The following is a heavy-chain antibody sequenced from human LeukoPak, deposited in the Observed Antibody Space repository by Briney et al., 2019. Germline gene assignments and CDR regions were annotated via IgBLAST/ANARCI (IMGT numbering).Heavy chain of an antibody. CDR2: INTNTGNP. CDR3: ARAPGRGDIRVVGLDP. D-gene: IGHD2-15*01. V-gene: IGHV7-4-1*02. J-gene: IGHJ5*02. Sequence: GASVKVSCKASGYTFSSYAMNWVRQAPGQGLEWMGWINTNTGNPTYAQGFTGRFVFSLDTSVSTAFLHISSLKAEDTAVYYCARAPGRGDIRVVGLDPWGQGTLVTVSS. CDR1: GYTFSSYA.